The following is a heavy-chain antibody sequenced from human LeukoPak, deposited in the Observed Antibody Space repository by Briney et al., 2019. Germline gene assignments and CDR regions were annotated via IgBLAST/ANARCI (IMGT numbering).Heavy chain of an antibody. CDR2: IYYSGST. Sequence: SETLSLTCTVSGGSISSYYWSWIRQPPGKGLEWIGYIYYSGSTNYNPSLKSRVTISVDTSKNQFSLKLNSVTAADTAVYYCAISTGSSDFVYWGQGTLVTVSS. CDR3: AISTGSSDFVY. D-gene: IGHD1-26*01. CDR1: GGSISSYY. J-gene: IGHJ4*02. V-gene: IGHV4-59*12.